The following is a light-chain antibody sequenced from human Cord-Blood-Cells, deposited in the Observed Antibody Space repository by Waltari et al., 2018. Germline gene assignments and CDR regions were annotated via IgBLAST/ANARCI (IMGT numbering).Light chain of an antibody. V-gene: IGLV2-23*01. CDR1: SSDVGSYNL. CDR2: EGS. J-gene: IGLJ3*02. Sequence: QSALTQPASVSGSPGQSITISCTGTSSDVGSYNLVSWYQQHPGKAPKLMIYEGSKRPSGVSSRFSGSTSGNTASLTISGLQAEDEADYYCCSYAGSSTLFGGGTKLTDL. CDR3: CSYAGSSTL.